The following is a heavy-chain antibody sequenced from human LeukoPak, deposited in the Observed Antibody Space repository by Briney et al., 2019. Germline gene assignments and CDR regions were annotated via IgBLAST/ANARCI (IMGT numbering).Heavy chain of an antibody. J-gene: IGHJ4*02. V-gene: IGHV3-7*01. CDR3: ARDGGGYVAARLDY. CDR1: GFTFSSYW. Sequence: PGGSLRLSCAASGFTFSSYWMSWVRQAPGKGLGWVANIKQDGSEKYYVDSVKGRFTISRDNAKNPLYPQMNSLRAEDTAVYYCARDGGGYVAARLDYWGQGTLVTVSS. D-gene: IGHD5-12*01. CDR2: IKQDGSEK.